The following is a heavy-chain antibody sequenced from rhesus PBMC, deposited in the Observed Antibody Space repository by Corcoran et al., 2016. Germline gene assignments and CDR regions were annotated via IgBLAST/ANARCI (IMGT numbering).Heavy chain of an antibody. CDR2: IYGSGGGT. D-gene: IGHD3-28*01. CDR3: ARGPPYYYDSGYYVPEYFEF. CDR1: GGSISDDYY. J-gene: IGHJ1*01. V-gene: IGHV4-106*01. Sequence: QVQLQESGPGLVKPSETLSLTCAVSGGSISDDYYWSWIRQPPGKGLEWIGYIYGSGGGTNYNPPLKNRVTISIDTSKNQFSLKLSSVTAADTAVYYCARGPPYYYDSGYYVPEYFEFWGQGALVTVSS.